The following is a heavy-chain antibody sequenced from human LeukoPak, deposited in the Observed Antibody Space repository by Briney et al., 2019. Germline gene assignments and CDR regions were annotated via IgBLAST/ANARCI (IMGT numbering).Heavy chain of an antibody. V-gene: IGHV4-34*01. CDR2: INHSGST. Sequence: PSETLSLTCAVFGGSFSGYYWSWIRQPPGKGLEWIGEINHSGSTNYNPSLKSRVTISVDTSKNQFSLKLSSVTAADTAVYYCARGIDDSSGLNDYWGQGTLVTVSS. CDR1: GGSFSGYY. D-gene: IGHD3-22*01. J-gene: IGHJ4*02. CDR3: ARGIDDSSGLNDY.